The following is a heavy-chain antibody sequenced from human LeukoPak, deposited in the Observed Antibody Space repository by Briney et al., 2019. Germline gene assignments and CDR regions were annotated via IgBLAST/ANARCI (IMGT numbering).Heavy chain of an antibody. V-gene: IGHV4-34*01. CDR3: ARASGCSSTSCYFRY. CDR1: GGSFSGYY. Sequence: TPSETLSLTCAVYGGSFSGYYWSWIRQPPGKGLEWIGETNHSGSTNYNPSLKSRVTISVDTSKNQFSLKLSSVTAADTAVYYRARASGCSSTSCYFRYWGQGTLVTVSS. J-gene: IGHJ4*02. CDR2: TNHSGST. D-gene: IGHD2-2*01.